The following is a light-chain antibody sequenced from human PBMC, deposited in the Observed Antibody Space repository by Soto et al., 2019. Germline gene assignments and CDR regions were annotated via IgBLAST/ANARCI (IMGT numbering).Light chain of an antibody. J-gene: IGKJ1*01. CDR1: QSINTW. Sequence: DIQMTQSPSTLSASVGDRITITCRASQSINTWLAWYQQKPGEAPKLLIYDGSTLERGVPSRFSGSGSGTEFTLTISRLQHDDFGTFYCQQYKTYYRTFGQGTTVEV. V-gene: IGKV1-5*03. CDR3: QQYKTYYRT. CDR2: DGS.